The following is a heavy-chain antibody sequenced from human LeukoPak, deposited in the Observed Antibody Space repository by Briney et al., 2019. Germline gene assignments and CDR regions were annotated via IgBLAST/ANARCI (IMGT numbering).Heavy chain of an antibody. CDR1: GGSFSGYY. CDR3: ARAGITMVRGVPRWFDP. V-gene: IGHV4-34*01. D-gene: IGHD3-10*01. Sequence: SETLSLTCAVYGGSFSGYYWSWIRHPPGKGLEGIGEINHSGSTNYNPSLKSRVTISVDTSKNQFSLKLSSVTAADTAVYYCARAGITMVRGVPRWFDPWGQGTLVTVSS. CDR2: INHSGST. J-gene: IGHJ5*02.